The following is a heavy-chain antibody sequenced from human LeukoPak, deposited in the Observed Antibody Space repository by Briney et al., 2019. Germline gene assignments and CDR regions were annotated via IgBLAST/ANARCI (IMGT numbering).Heavy chain of an antibody. V-gene: IGHV3-48*03. CDR1: GFTFSSYE. CDR3: ARSPNYKGYFDY. D-gene: IGHD3-10*01. Sequence: GGSLRLSCAASGFTFSSYEMNWVRQAPGRGLEWVSYISSFSSTIYYADSVMGRFTISRDNAKNSLYLQMNSLRAEDTAVYYCARSPNYKGYFDYWGQGTLVTVSS. J-gene: IGHJ4*02. CDR2: ISSFSSTI.